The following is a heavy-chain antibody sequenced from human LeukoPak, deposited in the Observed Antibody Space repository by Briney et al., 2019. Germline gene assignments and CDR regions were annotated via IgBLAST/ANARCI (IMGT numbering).Heavy chain of an antibody. J-gene: IGHJ5*02. CDR2: IYYGGST. V-gene: IGHV4-30-4*02. Sequence: SETLSLTCTVSGGSISSGDYYWSWIRQPPGKGLEWIGYIYYGGSTYYNPSLKSRVTISVDTSKNQFSLKLSSVTAADTAVYYCARGRKDYGIAAAGYNWFDPWGQGTLVTVSS. D-gene: IGHD6-13*01. CDR3: ARGRKDYGIAAAGYNWFDP. CDR1: GGSISSGDYY.